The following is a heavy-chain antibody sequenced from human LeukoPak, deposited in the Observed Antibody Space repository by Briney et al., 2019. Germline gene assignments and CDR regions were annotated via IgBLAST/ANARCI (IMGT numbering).Heavy chain of an antibody. CDR2: ISSSSTTI. V-gene: IGHV3-48*02. Sequence: GGSLRLSCAASGFTFTTYSMNWVRQAPGKWLEWVSYISSSSTTIDYADSVKGRFTISRDNAKNSLFLQMNGLRDEDTAVYYCARGIDYWGQGTLVTVSS. CDR3: ARGIDY. CDR1: GFTFTTYS. J-gene: IGHJ4*02.